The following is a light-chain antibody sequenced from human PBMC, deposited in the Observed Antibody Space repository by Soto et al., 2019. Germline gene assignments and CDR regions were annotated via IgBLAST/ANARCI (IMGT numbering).Light chain of an antibody. J-gene: IGKJ2*01. CDR1: QDIKNF. Sequence: DIQLTQSPSSLSASVGDRVTITCQASQDIKNFLNWYQQKPGKAPKLLIYDGSSLETGVPSSFSGSGSGTDFTFAISSLQPEDIATYYCQQYDDLPYTFGQGTKLEL. CDR2: DGS. CDR3: QQYDDLPYT. V-gene: IGKV1-33*01.